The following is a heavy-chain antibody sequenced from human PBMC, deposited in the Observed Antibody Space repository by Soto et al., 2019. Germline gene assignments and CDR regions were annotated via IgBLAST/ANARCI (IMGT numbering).Heavy chain of an antibody. CDR1: GGSISSYY. J-gene: IGHJ6*02. Sequence: SETLSLTCTVSGGSISSYYWSWIRQPPGKGLEWIGYIYYSGSTNYNPSLKSRVTISVDTSKNQFSLKLSSVTAADTAVYYCARARGITIFGAGYYYYGMDVWGQGTTVTVSS. V-gene: IGHV4-59*01. D-gene: IGHD3-3*01. CDR2: IYYSGST. CDR3: ARARGITIFGAGYYYYGMDV.